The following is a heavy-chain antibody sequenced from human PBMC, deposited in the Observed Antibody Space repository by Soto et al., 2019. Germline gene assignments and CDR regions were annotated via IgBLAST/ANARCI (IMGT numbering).Heavy chain of an antibody. CDR1: GFTFSSYA. CDR3: AKDSYSYYDSSGYYYYYGMDV. Sequence: EVQLLESGGGLVQPGGSLRLSCATSGFTFSSYAMSWVRQAPGKGLEWVSAISGSGGSTYYADSVKGRFTISRDNSKNTLYLQINSLRAEDTAVYYCAKDSYSYYDSSGYYYYYGMDVWGQGTTVTVSS. J-gene: IGHJ6*02. V-gene: IGHV3-23*01. D-gene: IGHD3-22*01. CDR2: ISGSGGST.